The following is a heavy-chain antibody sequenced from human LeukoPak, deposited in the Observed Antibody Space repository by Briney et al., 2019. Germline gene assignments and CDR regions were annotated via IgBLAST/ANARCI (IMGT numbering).Heavy chain of an antibody. CDR3: TRLDTAMDYFDY. D-gene: IGHD5-18*01. CDR2: IRSKANSYAT. Sequence: GGSLRLSCAASGFTFSGSAMHWVRQASGKGLEWVGRIRSKANSYATAYAASVKGRFTISRDDSKDTAYLQMNSLKTEDTAVYYCTRLDTAMDYFDYWGQGTLVTVSS. V-gene: IGHV3-73*01. J-gene: IGHJ4*02. CDR1: GFTFSGSA.